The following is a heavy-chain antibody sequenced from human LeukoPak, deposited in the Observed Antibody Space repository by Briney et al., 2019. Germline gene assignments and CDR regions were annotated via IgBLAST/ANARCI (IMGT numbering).Heavy chain of an antibody. V-gene: IGHV3-30*18. CDR3: AKALTSGWYLDAFNI. CDR1: GFTFSSCG. CDR2: ISYDGSNK. J-gene: IGHJ3*02. Sequence: GGSLRLSCAASGFTFSSCGMHWVRQAPGKGLEWVAVISYDGSNKYYADSVKGWFTFSRDNSKNTLFLEMNSLRAEDTAVYYCAKALTSGWYLDAFNIWGQGTMVTVSS. D-gene: IGHD6-19*01.